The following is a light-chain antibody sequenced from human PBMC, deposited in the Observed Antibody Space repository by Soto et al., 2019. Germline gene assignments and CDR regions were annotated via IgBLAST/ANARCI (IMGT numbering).Light chain of an antibody. J-gene: IGKJ4*01. CDR3: KKYYNWPLT. CDR1: HGVGSN. CDR2: GAS. V-gene: IGKV3-15*01. Sequence: EIVWMQSPGTTSLSPGARSSLSGRASHGVGSNFAWYQQKPGQAPRLLLYGASTRATGIPARVSGSGSGTECTLSISSLQSEDCVLYYGKKYYNWPLTVGGGTKVAN.